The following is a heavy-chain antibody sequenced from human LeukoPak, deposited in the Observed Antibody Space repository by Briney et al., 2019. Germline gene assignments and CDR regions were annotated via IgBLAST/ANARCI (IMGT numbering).Heavy chain of an antibody. CDR1: GFTFSSYA. CDR3: ANLPATTVTFYWYFDL. V-gene: IGHV3-23*01. J-gene: IGHJ2*01. D-gene: IGHD4-17*01. Sequence: GGSLRLSCAASGFTFSSYAMSWVRQAPGKGLEWVSAISGSGGSTYYADSVKGRFTISRDNSKNTLYLQMNSLRAEDTAVYYCANLPATTVTFYWYFDLWGRGTLVTVSS. CDR2: ISGSGGST.